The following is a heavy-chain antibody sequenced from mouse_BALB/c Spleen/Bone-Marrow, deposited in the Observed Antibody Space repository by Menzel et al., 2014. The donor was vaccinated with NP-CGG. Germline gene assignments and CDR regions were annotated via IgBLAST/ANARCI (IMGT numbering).Heavy chain of an antibody. CDR2: ISNGGGST. CDR1: GFTFSDYY. D-gene: IGHD2-4*01. J-gene: IGHJ3*01. V-gene: IGHV5-12*02. Sequence: EVKVVESGGGLVQPGGSLKLSCATSGFTFSDYYMYWVRQTPEKRLEWVAYISNGGGSTYYPDTVKARFTISRDNAKNTLYLQMSRLKSEDTAMYYCARHNYDETWFAYWGQGTLVTVSA. CDR3: ARHNYDETWFAY.